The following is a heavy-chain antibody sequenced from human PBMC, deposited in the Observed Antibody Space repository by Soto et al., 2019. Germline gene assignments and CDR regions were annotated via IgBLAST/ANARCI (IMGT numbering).Heavy chain of an antibody. CDR1: GGSISSGGYY. D-gene: IGHD3-22*01. Sequence: SETLSLTCTVSGGSISSGGYYWSWIRQHPGKGLEWIGYIYYSGSTYYNPSLKSRVTISVDTSKNQFSLKLSSVTAADTAVYDWARDPVTVNYYDSSGSIVDYFDYWGQGTLVTVSS. CDR2: IYYSGST. V-gene: IGHV4-31*03. J-gene: IGHJ4*02. CDR3: ARDPVTVNYYDSSGSIVDYFDY.